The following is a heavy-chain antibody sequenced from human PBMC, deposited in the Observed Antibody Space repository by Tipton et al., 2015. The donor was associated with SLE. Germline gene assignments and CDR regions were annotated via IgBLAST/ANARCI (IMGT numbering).Heavy chain of an antibody. J-gene: IGHJ5*02. V-gene: IGHV4-34*01. CDR1: GGSFSGYY. CDR3: ARDRDYGDYGDWFDP. CDR2: INHSGST. D-gene: IGHD4-17*01. Sequence: LRLSCAVYGGSFSGYYWSWIRQPPGKGLEWIGEINHSGSTNYNPSLKSRVTISVDTSKNQFSLKLSSVTAADTAVYYCARDRDYGDYGDWFDPWGQGTLVTVSS.